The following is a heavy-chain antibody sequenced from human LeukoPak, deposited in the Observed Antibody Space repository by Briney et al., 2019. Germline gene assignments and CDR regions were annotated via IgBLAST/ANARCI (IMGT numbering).Heavy chain of an antibody. J-gene: IGHJ4*02. D-gene: IGHD5/OR15-5a*01. CDR3: ARFSVYEFDS. Sequence: GGSLRLSCAASGFAFASYAMTWVRQAPGKGLEWVSGISDTGGTTYYADSVRGRFTISRDLSKNTLYLQMNSLRVDDTAVYYCARFSVYEFDSWGQGTLVTVSS. V-gene: IGHV3-23*01. CDR1: GFAFASYA. CDR2: ISDTGGTT.